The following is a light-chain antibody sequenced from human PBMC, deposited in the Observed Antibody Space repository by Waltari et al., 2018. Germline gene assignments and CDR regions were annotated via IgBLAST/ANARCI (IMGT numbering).Light chain of an antibody. CDR1: SSDVGGYRF. J-gene: IGLJ3*02. CDR3: STYTTSSALL. V-gene: IGLV2-14*03. CDR2: DVS. Sequence: QSALTQPASVSGSPGQSITISCTGTSSDVGGYRFLSWYHQHPGKAPRLMLYDVSKRPSGISNRFSGSKSGNTASLTISGLQTKDEADYFCSTYTTSSALLFGGGTRLTVL.